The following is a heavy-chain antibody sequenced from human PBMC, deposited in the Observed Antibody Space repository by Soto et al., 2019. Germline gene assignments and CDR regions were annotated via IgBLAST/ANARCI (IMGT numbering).Heavy chain of an antibody. CDR3: ARDRPDTAPXYYYGMDV. D-gene: IGHD5-18*01. CDR1: GYTFTSYG. CDR2: ISAYNGNT. V-gene: IGHV1-18*01. J-gene: IGHJ6*02. Sequence: ASVKVSCKASGYTFTSYGISWVRQAPGQGLEWMGWISAYNGNTNYAQKLQGRVTMTTDTSTSTAYMELRSLRSDDTAVYYCARDRPDTAPXYYYGMDVWGQGTTVTVSS.